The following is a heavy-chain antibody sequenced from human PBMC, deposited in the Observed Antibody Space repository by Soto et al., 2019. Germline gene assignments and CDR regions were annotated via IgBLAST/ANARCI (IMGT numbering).Heavy chain of an antibody. CDR3: ARFRYCSTNSCNISEYYFQF. CDR2: LHDGGST. CDR1: GVPINSGIYY. D-gene: IGHD2-2*02. Sequence: SETLSLTCTVSGVPINSGIYYCGWVRQPPCKGLEWIGTLHDGGSTYYNPPLKSRVTISVDTSKNQFSLKLRSMTAADTAVYYCARFRYCSTNSCNISEYYFQFWGQATLVTVSS. V-gene: IGHV4-39*01. J-gene: IGHJ4*02.